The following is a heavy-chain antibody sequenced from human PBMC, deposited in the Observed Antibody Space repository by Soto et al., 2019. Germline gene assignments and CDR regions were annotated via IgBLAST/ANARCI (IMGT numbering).Heavy chain of an antibody. Sequence: EVQLVESGGGLVQPGRSLRLSCAASGFTFDDYAMHWVRQAPGKGLEWVSGISWNSGSIGYADSVKGRFTISRDNAKNSLYLQMNSLSAEDTALYYCAKGRNANPGIAAAGLDYWGQGTLVTVSS. CDR3: AKGRNANPGIAAAGLDY. V-gene: IGHV3-9*01. CDR1: GFTFDDYA. D-gene: IGHD6-13*01. J-gene: IGHJ4*02. CDR2: ISWNSGSI.